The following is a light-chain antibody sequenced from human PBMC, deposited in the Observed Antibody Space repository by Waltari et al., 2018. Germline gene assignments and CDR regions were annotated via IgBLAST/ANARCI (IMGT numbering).Light chain of an antibody. V-gene: IGKV3-20*01. CDR1: QSVSSSY. Sequence: EIVLTQSPGTLPWPPGERAPLPCRASQSVSSSYLAWYQQKPGQAPRVLIHGASNRATGIPDRFSGSGSGTDFTLTISRLEPEDFAVYYCQQYGSSPWTFGQGTKVEIK. CDR3: QQYGSSPWT. J-gene: IGKJ1*01. CDR2: GAS.